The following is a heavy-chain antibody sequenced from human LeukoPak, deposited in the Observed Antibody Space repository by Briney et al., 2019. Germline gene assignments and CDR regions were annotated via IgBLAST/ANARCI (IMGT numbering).Heavy chain of an antibody. D-gene: IGHD3-22*01. CDR3: ARGVRVSSGYYYFDY. CDR1: GGSISSSNW. V-gene: IGHV4-4*02. CDR2: IYHSGST. Sequence: PSETLSLTCAVSGGSISSSNWWSWVRQPPGKGLEWIGEIYHSGSTNYNPSLKSRVTISVDKSKNQFSLKLSSVTAADTAVYYCARGVRVSSGYYYFDYWGQGTLVTVSS. J-gene: IGHJ4*02.